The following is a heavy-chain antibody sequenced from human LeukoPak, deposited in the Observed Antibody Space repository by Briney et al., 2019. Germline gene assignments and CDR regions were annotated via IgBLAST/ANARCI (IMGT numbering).Heavy chain of an antibody. CDR3: ARSPPPTPGISFDY. V-gene: IGHV1-18*01. D-gene: IGHD6-13*01. Sequence: ASVKVSCKASGYTFTSYGISWVRQAPGQGLEWMGWISAYNGNTNYAQKLQGRVTMTTDTSTSTAYMELSSLRSEDTAVYYCARSPPPTPGISFDYWGQGTLVTVSS. CDR2: ISAYNGNT. J-gene: IGHJ4*02. CDR1: GYTFTSYG.